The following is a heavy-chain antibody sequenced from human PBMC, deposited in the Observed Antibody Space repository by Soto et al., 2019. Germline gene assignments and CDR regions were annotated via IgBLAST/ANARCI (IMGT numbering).Heavy chain of an antibody. V-gene: IGHV4-34*01. CDR3: ARGRFLRGMDV. CDR1: GGSFSGYY. D-gene: IGHD2-21*01. CDR2: INHSGST. Sequence: SETLSLTCAVYGGSFSGYYWSWIRQPPGKGLEWIGEINHSGSTNYNPSLKSRVTISVDTSKNQFSLKLSSVTAADTAVYYCARGRFLRGMDVWGQGTTVTVSS. J-gene: IGHJ6*02.